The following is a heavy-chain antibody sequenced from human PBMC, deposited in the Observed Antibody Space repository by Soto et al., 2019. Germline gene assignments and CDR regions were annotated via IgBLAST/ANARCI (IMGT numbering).Heavy chain of an antibody. D-gene: IGHD6-13*01. V-gene: IGHV3-64D*06. J-gene: IGHJ6*02. CDR2: ISSNGGST. Sequence: GGSLRLSCSASGFSFSSYAMHWVRQAPGKGLEYVSAISSNGGSTYYADSVKGRFTVSRDNSKNTLYLQMSGLRAEDTAVYYCVKDQGSSRWYRVNYYYGMDVWGQGT. CDR1: GFSFSSYA. CDR3: VKDQGSSRWYRVNYYYGMDV.